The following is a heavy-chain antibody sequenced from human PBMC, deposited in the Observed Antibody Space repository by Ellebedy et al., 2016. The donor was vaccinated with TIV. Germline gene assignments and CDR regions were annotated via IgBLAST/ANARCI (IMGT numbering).Heavy chain of an antibody. V-gene: IGHV3-49*03. CDR1: GFTFGDYA. Sequence: PGESLKISCTASGFTFGDYAMSWFRQAPGKGLEWVGFIRSKAYGGTTEYAASVKGRFTISRDDSKSIAYLQMNSLKTEDTAVYYCGIAARLLYWGQGTLVTVSS. CDR3: GIAARLLY. CDR2: IRSKAYGGTT. J-gene: IGHJ4*02. D-gene: IGHD6-6*01.